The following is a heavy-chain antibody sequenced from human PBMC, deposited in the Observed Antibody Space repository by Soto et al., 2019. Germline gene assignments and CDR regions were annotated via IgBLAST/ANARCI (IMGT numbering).Heavy chain of an antibody. Sequence: PSETLSLTCDVSGDSISSSNWWSWVRQPPGKGLEWIAEIYHSGRTNYNPSLKSRVTISIDKSKNQFSLKLGSVTAADTAVYYCTRSCTGVSCYVYGAYNWFDPWGQGTLVTVSS. D-gene: IGHD2-15*01. J-gene: IGHJ5*02. CDR2: IYHSGRT. CDR3: TRSCTGVSCYVYGAYNWFDP. V-gene: IGHV4-4*02. CDR1: GDSISSSNW.